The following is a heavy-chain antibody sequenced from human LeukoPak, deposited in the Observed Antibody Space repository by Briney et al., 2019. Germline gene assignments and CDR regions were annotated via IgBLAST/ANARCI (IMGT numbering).Heavy chain of an antibody. Sequence: SQTLSLTCTVSGGSISSGSYYWSWIRQPAGKGLEWIGRIYTSGSTNYNPSLKSRVTISVDTSKNQFFLKLTSVTAADTAVYYCARTRGSCSGGGCFYYYMDVWGKGTTVTVSS. V-gene: IGHV4-61*02. CDR3: ARTRGSCSGGGCFYYYMDV. CDR1: GGSISSGSYY. J-gene: IGHJ6*03. CDR2: IYTSGST. D-gene: IGHD2-15*01.